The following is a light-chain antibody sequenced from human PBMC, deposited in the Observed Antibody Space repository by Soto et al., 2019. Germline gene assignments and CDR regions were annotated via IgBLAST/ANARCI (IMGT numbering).Light chain of an antibody. CDR3: QQYNSYWT. CDR1: QSISSW. V-gene: IGKV1-5*01. Sequence: DIQMTQSPSTLSASVGDRVTITCRASQSISSWLAWYQQKPGKAPKLLIYDASSLESGVPSRFSGSGSGTEFTLTIRRLQPDDFSPYYCQQYNSYWTFGKGTKVEI. J-gene: IGKJ1*01. CDR2: DAS.